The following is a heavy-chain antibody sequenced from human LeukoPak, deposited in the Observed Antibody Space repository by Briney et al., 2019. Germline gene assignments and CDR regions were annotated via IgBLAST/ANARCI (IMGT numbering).Heavy chain of an antibody. CDR1: GGSISSYY. CDR2: IYYSGST. D-gene: IGHD7-27*01. CDR3: ARDRGTGGPFDY. V-gene: IGHV4-59*01. Sequence: SETLSLTCTVSGGSISSYYWSWIRQPPGKGLEWIGYIYYSGSTNYNPSLKSRVTISVETSKNQFSFQLSSVTAAEAAVYYCARDRGTGGPFDYWGQGSLVTVSS. J-gene: IGHJ4*02.